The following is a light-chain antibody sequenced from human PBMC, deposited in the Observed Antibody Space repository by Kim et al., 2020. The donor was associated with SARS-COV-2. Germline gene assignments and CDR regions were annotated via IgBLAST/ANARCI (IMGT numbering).Light chain of an antibody. J-gene: IGLJ3*02. CDR2: RNN. CDR3: TAWDWSLSAWV. V-gene: IGLV10-54*01. Sequence: HAGLTQPPSVSTGLGQTATFTCTGNSDNIGANGASWLKLHRGHPPKYLSHRNNDRPSGVSERISASRSGNIASLTITGLQPEDEADYYCTAWDWSLSAWVFGGWTQLTVL. CDR1: SDNIGANG.